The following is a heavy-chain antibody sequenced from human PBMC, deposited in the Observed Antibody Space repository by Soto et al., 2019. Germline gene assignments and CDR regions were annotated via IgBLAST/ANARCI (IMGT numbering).Heavy chain of an antibody. Sequence: LGESLKISCKGSGYIFTSYWISWVRQRPGKGLEWMGMIDPSDSYTNYSPSFQGHVTISADKSISTAYLQWSSLKASDTAMYYCARQSRRSDGYAPYWRQGTLITVSS. D-gene: IGHD5-12*01. CDR1: GYIFTSYW. CDR2: IDPSDSYT. V-gene: IGHV5-10-1*01. CDR3: ARQSRRSDGYAPY. J-gene: IGHJ4*02.